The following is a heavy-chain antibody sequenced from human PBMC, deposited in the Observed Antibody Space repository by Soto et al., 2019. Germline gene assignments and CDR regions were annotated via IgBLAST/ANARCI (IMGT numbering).Heavy chain of an antibody. CDR2: ISYDGSNK. V-gene: IGHV3-30-3*01. CDR3: ARPGIQLWLGGMDV. Sequence: GGSLRLSCAASGFTFSSYAMHWVRQAPGKGLEWVAVISYDGSNKYYADSVKGRFTISRDNSKNTLYLQMNSLRAEDTAVYYCARPGIQLWLGGMDVWGQGTTVTVSS. CDR1: GFTFSSYA. J-gene: IGHJ6*02. D-gene: IGHD5-18*01.